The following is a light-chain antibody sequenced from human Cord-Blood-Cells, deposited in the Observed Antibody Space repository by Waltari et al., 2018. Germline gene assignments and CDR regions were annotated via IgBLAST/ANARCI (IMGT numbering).Light chain of an antibody. V-gene: IGKV3-11*01. CDR2: DAS. CDR1: QSVSSY. J-gene: IGKJ4*01. CDR3: QQRSNWPSGLT. Sequence: EIVLTQSPATLSLFPGERATLSCRASQSVSSYLAWYQQKPGQAPRLLIYDASNRATGIPARFSGSGSGTDFTLTISSLEPEDFAVYYCQQRSNWPSGLTFGGGTKVEIK.